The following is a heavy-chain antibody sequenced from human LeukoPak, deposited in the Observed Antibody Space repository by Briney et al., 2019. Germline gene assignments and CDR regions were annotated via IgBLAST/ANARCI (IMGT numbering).Heavy chain of an antibody. CDR1: GGSFSGYY. CDR2: INHSGST. V-gene: IGHV4-34*01. J-gene: IGHJ6*04. D-gene: IGHD6-19*01. Sequence: PLETLSLTCAVYGGSFSGYYWSWIRQPPGKGLEWIGEINHSGSTNYNPSLKSRVTISVDTSKNQFSLKLSSVTAADTAVYYCARGRAVAGTRYYYYGMDVGGKGTTVTVSS. CDR3: ARGRAVAGTRYYYYGMDV.